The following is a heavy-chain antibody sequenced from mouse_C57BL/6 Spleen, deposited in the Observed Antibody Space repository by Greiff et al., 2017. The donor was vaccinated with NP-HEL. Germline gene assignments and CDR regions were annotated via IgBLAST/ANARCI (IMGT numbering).Heavy chain of an antibody. CDR1: GYTFTNYW. J-gene: IGHJ3*01. V-gene: IGHV1-63*01. Sequence: VHLVESGAELVRPGTSVKMSCKASGYTFTNYWIGWAKQRPGHGLEWIGDIYPGGGYTNYNEKFKGKATLTADKSSPTAYMQFSSLTSEDSAIYYCARNYYGSSYGEVWFAYWGQGTLVTVSA. D-gene: IGHD1-1*01. CDR3: ARNYYGSSYGEVWFAY. CDR2: IYPGGGYT.